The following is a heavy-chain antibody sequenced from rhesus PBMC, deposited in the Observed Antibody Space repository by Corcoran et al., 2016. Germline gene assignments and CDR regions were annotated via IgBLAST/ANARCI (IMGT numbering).Heavy chain of an antibody. CDR2: IYGGSGST. D-gene: IGHD2-21*01. CDR1: GGSISGYYL. Sequence: QVQLQESGPGVVKPSETLSLTCAVSGGSISGYYLWSWILQPPGKGLDWIGYIYGGSGSTNYNPSLKGRVIISIDKSKNQFSLKLSSVTAADTAVYYCARAECTGSGCYPRYFEFWGQGALVTVSS. V-gene: IGHV4S7*01. J-gene: IGHJ1*01. CDR3: ARAECTGSGCYPRYFEF.